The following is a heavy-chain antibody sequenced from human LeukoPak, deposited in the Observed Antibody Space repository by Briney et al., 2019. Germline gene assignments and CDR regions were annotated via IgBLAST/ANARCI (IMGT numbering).Heavy chain of an antibody. CDR1: GFTFSSYS. J-gene: IGHJ2*01. CDR2: ISTSGTNI. Sequence: PGGSLRLSCAASGFTFSSYSMNWVRQAPGEGLEWVSHISTSGTNIYYVDSVKGRFTISRDDAKNSLCLQMNSLRVEDTAVYYCARDQGDWYFDLWGRGILVTVSS. V-gene: IGHV3-48*01. CDR3: ARDQGDWYFDL.